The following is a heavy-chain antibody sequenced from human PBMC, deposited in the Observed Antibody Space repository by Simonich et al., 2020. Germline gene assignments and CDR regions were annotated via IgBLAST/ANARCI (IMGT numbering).Heavy chain of an antibody. CDR2: SRGGGRST. Sequence: EVQLLESGGGLVQPGGSLRLSCAASGFTFSSSAMSWVRQAPGKGLGVVSASRGGGRSTNYADSVKGRFTISRDNSKNTLYLQKNSRRAEDTAVYYCAKEESYSSTSCYDAFDIWGQGTMVTVSS. CDR3: AKEESYSSTSCYDAFDI. D-gene: IGHD2-2*01. J-gene: IGHJ3*02. V-gene: IGHV3-23*01. CDR1: GFTFSSSA.